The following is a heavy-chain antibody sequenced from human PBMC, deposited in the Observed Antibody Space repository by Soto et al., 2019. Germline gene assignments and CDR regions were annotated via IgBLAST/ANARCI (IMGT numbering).Heavy chain of an antibody. CDR2: ISAYNGNT. D-gene: IGHD3-22*01. Sequence: ASVKVSCKASGYTFTSYGISWVRQAPGQGLEWMGWISAYNGNTNYAQKLQGRVTMTTDTSTSTAYMELRSLRSDDTAVYYCALYYYDSSGYGYYGMDVWGQGTTVTVSS. CDR1: GYTFTSYG. J-gene: IGHJ6*02. CDR3: ALYYYDSSGYGYYGMDV. V-gene: IGHV1-18*01.